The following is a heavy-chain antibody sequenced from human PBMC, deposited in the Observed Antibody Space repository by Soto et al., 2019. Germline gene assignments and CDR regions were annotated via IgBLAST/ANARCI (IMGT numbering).Heavy chain of an antibody. J-gene: IGHJ4*02. Sequence: SVKVSCKASGGTFSSYAISWVRQAPGQGLEWMGGIIPIFGTANYAQKFQGRVTITADESTSTAYMELSSLRSEDTAVYYCARTQTDYYDSSGYYRPFDYWGQGTLVTVSS. CDR3: ARTQTDYYDSSGYYRPFDY. V-gene: IGHV1-69*13. CDR1: GGTFSSYA. CDR2: IIPIFGTA. D-gene: IGHD3-22*01.